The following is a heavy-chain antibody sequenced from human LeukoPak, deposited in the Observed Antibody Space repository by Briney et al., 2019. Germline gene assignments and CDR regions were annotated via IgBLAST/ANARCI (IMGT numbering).Heavy chain of an antibody. J-gene: IGHJ5*02. CDR2: IYYSGST. Sequence: SETLSLTCTVSGGSISSGDYYWSWIRQPPGKGLEWIGYIYYSGSTYYNPSLKSRVTISVDTSKNQFSLKLSSVTAADTAVYYCARGWCTSCSREGFDPWGQGTLVSVSS. D-gene: IGHD2-2*01. CDR3: ARGWCTSCSREGFDP. V-gene: IGHV4-30-4*01. CDR1: GGSISSGDYY.